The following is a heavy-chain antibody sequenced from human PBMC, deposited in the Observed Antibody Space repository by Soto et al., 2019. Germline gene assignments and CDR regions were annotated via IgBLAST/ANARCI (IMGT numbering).Heavy chain of an antibody. J-gene: IGHJ4*02. CDR1: GFSVGSNY. CDR3: ARKSASRHVPEADGV. Sequence: EVQLVETGGGLIQPGGSLRLSCAASGFSVGSNYMTWVRQSPGKGLEWVSLIYSNGDTDYADSVKGRFSISRDNFKNTLCLEMNNLRAEDTAVYRCARKSASRHVPEADGVWGRGTLVTVSS. V-gene: IGHV3-53*02. D-gene: IGHD2-8*01. CDR2: IYSNGDT.